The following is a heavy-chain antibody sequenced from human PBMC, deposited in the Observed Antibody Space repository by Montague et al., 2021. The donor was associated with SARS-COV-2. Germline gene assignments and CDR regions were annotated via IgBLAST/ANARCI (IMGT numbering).Heavy chain of an antibody. Sequence: SETLSLTCTVSGGSISNYYWSWIRQPPGRGLEWIGYIYYSGSTDYSPSLKSRVTISLDTSKNQFSLKVTSVTAADTAVYYCARGGGYYNYSLDVWGPGTTVTVSS. CDR1: GGSISNYY. V-gene: IGHV4-59*01. CDR3: ARGGGYYNYSLDV. CDR2: IYYSGST. D-gene: IGHD3-22*01. J-gene: IGHJ6*02.